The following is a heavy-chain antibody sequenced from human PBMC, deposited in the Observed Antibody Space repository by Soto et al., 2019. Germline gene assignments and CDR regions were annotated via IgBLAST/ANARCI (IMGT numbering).Heavy chain of an antibody. CDR1: GYTFTSYA. V-gene: IGHV1-3*01. Sequence: GASVKVSCKASGYTFTSYAMHWVRQAPGQRLEWMGWINAGNGNTKYSQKFQGRVTITRDTSASTAYMELSSLRSEDTAVYYCARDGGYSYAGGPNYYGMDVWGQGTTVTVSS. CDR3: ARDGGYSYAGGPNYYGMDV. J-gene: IGHJ6*02. D-gene: IGHD5-18*01. CDR2: INAGNGNT.